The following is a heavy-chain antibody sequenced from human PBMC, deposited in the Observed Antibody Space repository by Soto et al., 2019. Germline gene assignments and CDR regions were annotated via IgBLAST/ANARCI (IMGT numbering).Heavy chain of an antibody. Sequence: ASEKVSCKASGYTFTGYYMHWVRQAPGQGLEWMGWINPNSGGTNYAQKFQGRVTITADESTSTAYMELSSLRSEDTAVYYCARDQNYWGQGTLVTVSS. V-gene: IGHV1-2*02. CDR2: INPNSGGT. J-gene: IGHJ4*02. CDR1: GYTFTGYY. CDR3: ARDQNY.